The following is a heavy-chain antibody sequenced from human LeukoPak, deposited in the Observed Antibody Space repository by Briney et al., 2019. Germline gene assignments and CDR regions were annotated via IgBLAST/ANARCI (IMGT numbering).Heavy chain of an antibody. CDR1: GGSLCRYS. CDR3: ARHESGASRYFYYGVDV. CDR2: MYHSGSN. Sequence: SETLSLTCTVSGGSLCRYSWSWIRQPPGKALEWIGYMYHSGSNKYNPSLKSRDTISVDTPKNQVSLKVSSVSTANTAMYYCARHESGASRYFYYGVDVWGQGTTVTVSS. D-gene: IGHD1-26*01. V-gene: IGHV4-59*08. J-gene: IGHJ6*02.